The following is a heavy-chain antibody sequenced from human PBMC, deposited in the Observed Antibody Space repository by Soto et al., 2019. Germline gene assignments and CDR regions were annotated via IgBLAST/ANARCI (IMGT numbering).Heavy chain of an antibody. V-gene: IGHV2-70*11. CDR2: IAWDDDE. J-gene: IGHJ4*02. Sequence: SGPTLVNPTQTLTLTCTFSGFSLSTSGMCESRIRKPPGKALEWLARIAWDDDEYYSTSLKTRLTISKDTSKNLVVLTITNMDPTDTATYYCARTLGSSTLDYWGQGTLVTVSS. CDR3: ARTLGSSTLDY. D-gene: IGHD6-13*01. CDR1: GFSLSTSGMC.